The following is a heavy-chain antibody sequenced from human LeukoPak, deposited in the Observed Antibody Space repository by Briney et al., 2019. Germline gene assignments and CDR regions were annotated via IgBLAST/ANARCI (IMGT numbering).Heavy chain of an antibody. D-gene: IGHD1-26*01. CDR3: AREPQNVWDQRFDY. J-gene: IGHJ4*02. CDR2: ISSSSSYI. CDR1: GFTFSSYS. V-gene: IGHV3-21*01. Sequence: GGSLRLSCAASGFTFSSYSMNWVRQAPGKGLEWVSSISSSSSYICYADSVKGRFTISRDNAKNSLYLQMNSLRAEDTAVYYCAREPQNVWDQRFDYWGQGTLVTVSS.